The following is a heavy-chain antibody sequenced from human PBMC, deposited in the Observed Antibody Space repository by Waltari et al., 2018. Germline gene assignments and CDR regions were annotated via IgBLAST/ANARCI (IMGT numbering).Heavy chain of an antibody. CDR3: ARVRPAKGSGTYYKGFDY. D-gene: IGHD3-10*01. Sequence: QVQLVQSGAEVKKPGASVRVFCKASGYPFTNYDLNRVRQATGQGLEWMGWMNPNSGNTGYAQKFHGRVTITRDTSISTAYMELSILRSEDTAVYYCARVRPAKGSGTYYKGFDYWGQGTLVSVSS. CDR1: GYPFTNYD. V-gene: IGHV1-8*03. CDR2: MNPNSGNT. J-gene: IGHJ4*02.